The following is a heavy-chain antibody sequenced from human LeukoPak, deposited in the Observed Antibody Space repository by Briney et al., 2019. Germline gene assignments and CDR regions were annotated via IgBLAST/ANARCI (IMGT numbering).Heavy chain of an antibody. V-gene: IGHV3-74*01. CDR2: IKSDGTYR. Sequence: GGSLRLSCAASGFTFSSHWMHWVRQAPGKGLVCVARIKSDGTYRDYGDSVRGRFTIPRDNAKDTLYLQMNSLRAEDTAVYYCVRDDRSYGVDYWGQGTPVTVSS. J-gene: IGHJ4*02. D-gene: IGHD4-17*01. CDR1: GFTFSSHW. CDR3: VRDDRSYGVDY.